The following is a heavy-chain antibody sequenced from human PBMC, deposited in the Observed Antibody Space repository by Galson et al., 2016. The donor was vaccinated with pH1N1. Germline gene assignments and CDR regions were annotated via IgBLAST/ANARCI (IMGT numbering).Heavy chain of an antibody. J-gene: IGHJ2*01. D-gene: IGHD3-22*01. CDR3: AREDYYDTDLSDWYFDL. Sequence: SVKVSCKASGGTFGSYGINWVRQAPGQGLEWMGGIIPIFNTANYAQNFPGRVTITADESTTTAYMELNSLRSEDTAVYYCAREDYYDTDLSDWYFDLWGRGTLLTVSS. CDR1: GGTFGSYG. V-gene: IGHV1-69*13. CDR2: IIPIFNTA.